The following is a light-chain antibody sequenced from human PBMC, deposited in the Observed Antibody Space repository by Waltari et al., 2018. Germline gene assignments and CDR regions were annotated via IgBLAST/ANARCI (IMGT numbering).Light chain of an antibody. J-gene: IGLJ1*01. CDR1: SSDVGGYNY. Sequence: QSALTQPPSASGSPGPSVTISCTGTSSDVGGYNYVSWYPQHPGKAPKLMIYEVSKRPSGVPDRFSGSKSGNTASLTVSGLQAEDEADYYCSSYAGSNINVFGTGTKVTVL. V-gene: IGLV2-8*01. CDR2: EVS. CDR3: SSYAGSNINV.